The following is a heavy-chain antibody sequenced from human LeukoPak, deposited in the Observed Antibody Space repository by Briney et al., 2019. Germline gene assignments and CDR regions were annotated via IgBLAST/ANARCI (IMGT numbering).Heavy chain of an antibody. Sequence: GGSLRLSCAASGFTFSSYEMNWVRQAPGKGLEWVSYISSSGSTIYYADSVKGRFTISRDNAKNSLHLQMNSLRAEDTAVYYCARGPEAIFGGPWGQGTLVTVSS. CDR1: GFTFSSYE. V-gene: IGHV3-48*03. D-gene: IGHD3-3*01. J-gene: IGHJ5*02. CDR3: ARGPEAIFGGP. CDR2: ISSSGSTI.